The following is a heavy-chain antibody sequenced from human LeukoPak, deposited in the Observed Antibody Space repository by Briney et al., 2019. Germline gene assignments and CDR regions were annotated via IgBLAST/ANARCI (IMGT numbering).Heavy chain of an antibody. V-gene: IGHV4-34*01. CDR3: ARGSASKATTSDGMDV. D-gene: IGHD2/OR15-2a*01. CDR1: GGSISSYY. J-gene: IGHJ6*02. Sequence: SETLSLTCTVSGGSISSYYWSWIRQPPGKGLEWIGEINHSGSTNYNPSLKSRVTISVDTSKNQFSLKLSSVTAADTAVYYCARGSASKATTSDGMDVWGQGTTVTVSS. CDR2: INHSGST.